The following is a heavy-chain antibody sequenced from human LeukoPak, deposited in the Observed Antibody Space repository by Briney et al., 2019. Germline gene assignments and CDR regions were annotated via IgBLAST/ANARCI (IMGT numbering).Heavy chain of an antibody. J-gene: IGHJ3*02. Sequence: GGSLRLSCAASGFTFSSYWMHWVRQAPGKGLVWVSRINTDGSSTAYADSVKGRFTISRDNAKNTLYLEMNSLRAEDTAVYYCARGLAARQGGAFDIWGQGTMVTVSS. V-gene: IGHV3-74*03. CDR3: ARGLAARQGGAFDI. CDR2: INTDGSST. CDR1: GFTFSSYW. D-gene: IGHD6-6*01.